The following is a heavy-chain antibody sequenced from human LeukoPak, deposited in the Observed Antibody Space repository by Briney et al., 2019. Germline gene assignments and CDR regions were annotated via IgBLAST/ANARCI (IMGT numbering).Heavy chain of an antibody. CDR2: IYYSGST. CDR1: GGSISSHY. J-gene: IGHJ5*02. CDR3: ARGRANFDP. Sequence: SETLSLTCTVSGGSISSHYWSWIRQPPGKGLEWIGYIYYSGSTNYSPSLKSRVTISVDTSRNHFSLKLNSLTAADTAAYYCARGRANFDPWGQGTLVTVSS. V-gene: IGHV4-59*11.